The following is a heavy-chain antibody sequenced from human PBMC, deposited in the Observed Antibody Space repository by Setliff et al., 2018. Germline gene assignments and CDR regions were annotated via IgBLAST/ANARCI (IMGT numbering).Heavy chain of an antibody. CDR1: GDSISSGNW. V-gene: IGHV4-4*02. Sequence: SETLSLTCAISGDSISSGNWWSWVRQPPGKGLEWIGDIYQSGTTNYNPSLKSRVTISADTSKNQFSLKLKSVTAADTAVYYCARARVVVLAGRRGFYFDYWGQGTLVTVSS. J-gene: IGHJ4*02. CDR2: IYQSGTT. CDR3: ARARVVVLAGRRGFYFDY. D-gene: IGHD2-15*01.